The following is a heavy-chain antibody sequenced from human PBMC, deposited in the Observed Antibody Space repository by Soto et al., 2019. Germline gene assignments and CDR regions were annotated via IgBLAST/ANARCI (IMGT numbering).Heavy chain of an antibody. Sequence: GGSLRLSCAASGFTFSSYWMSWVRQAPGKGLEWVANIKQDGSEKYYVDSVKGRFTISRDNAKNSLYLQMSSLRAEDTAVYYCARAGYSSSWYVTYWGQGTLVTVSS. D-gene: IGHD6-13*01. CDR1: GFTFSSYW. CDR2: IKQDGSEK. J-gene: IGHJ4*02. CDR3: ARAGYSSSWYVTY. V-gene: IGHV3-7*01.